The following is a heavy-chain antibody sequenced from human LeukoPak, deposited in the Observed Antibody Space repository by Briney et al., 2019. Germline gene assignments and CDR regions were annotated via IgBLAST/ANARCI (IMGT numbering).Heavy chain of an antibody. CDR3: ARGNDDYGDYGLFWFDP. V-gene: IGHV1-2*02. D-gene: IGHD4-17*01. Sequence: VASVKVSCKASGYTFTGYYMHWVRQAPGQGLEWMGWINPNSGGTNYAQKFQGRVTMTRDTSISTAYMEPSRLRSDDTAVYYCARGNDDYGDYGLFWFDPWGQGTLVTVS. J-gene: IGHJ5*02. CDR1: GYTFTGYY. CDR2: INPNSGGT.